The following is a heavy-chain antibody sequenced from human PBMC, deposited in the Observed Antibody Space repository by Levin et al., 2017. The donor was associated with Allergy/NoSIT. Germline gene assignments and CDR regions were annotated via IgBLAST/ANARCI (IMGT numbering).Heavy chain of an antibody. CDR1: GYNFTSYY. J-gene: IGHJ5*02. Sequence: ASVKVSCKGSGYNFTSYYIYWVRQAPRHGLEWMGIINPTSAKTNFAQKFQGRLTMTRDTSTSTVYMELSSLISEDTGVYYCATTLGVVPWGQGTLVIVSS. CDR2: INPTSAKT. CDR3: ATTLGVVP. D-gene: IGHD2-15*01. V-gene: IGHV1-46*01.